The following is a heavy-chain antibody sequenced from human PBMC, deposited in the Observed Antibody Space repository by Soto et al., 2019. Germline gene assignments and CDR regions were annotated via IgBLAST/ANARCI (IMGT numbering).Heavy chain of an antibody. CDR1: GDSITSNSYF. Sequence: SETLSLTCTVSGDSITSNSYFWDWIRQPPGKGLEWIGSIFYSGSTYYNPSLKSRVTISVDTSKNQFSLKLSSVTAADTAVYYCARAPRGNYGYPSYFDYWGQGTLVTVSS. CDR3: ARAPRGNYGYPSYFDY. D-gene: IGHD3-10*01. V-gene: IGHV4-39*07. J-gene: IGHJ4*02. CDR2: IFYSGST.